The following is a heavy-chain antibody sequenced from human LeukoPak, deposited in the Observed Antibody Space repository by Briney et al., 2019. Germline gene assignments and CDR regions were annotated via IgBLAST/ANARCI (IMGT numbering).Heavy chain of an antibody. J-gene: IGHJ4*02. CDR1: GFTVVSKH. CDR3: ARVPTTVTTVYFDF. D-gene: IGHD4-17*01. V-gene: IGHV3-53*01. Sequence: PGGSLRSPSAAPGFTVVSKHISCGGQAPGKGLEWVSVIYSGGSTYYADSVKGRFTISRDNSKNTLYLQMNSLRAEDTAVYYCARVPTTVTTVYFDFWCQGTLVTVSS. CDR2: IYSGGST.